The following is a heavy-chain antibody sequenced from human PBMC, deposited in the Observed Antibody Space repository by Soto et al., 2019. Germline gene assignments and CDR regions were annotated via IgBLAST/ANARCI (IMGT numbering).Heavy chain of an antibody. CDR1: GYTFTSYY. CDR3: ARDLVGGYSYGVYYFDY. CDR2: INPSGGST. V-gene: IGHV1-46*01. J-gene: IGHJ4*02. Sequence: ASVKVSCKASGYTFTSYYMHWVRQAPGQGLEWMGIINPSGGSTSYAQKFQGRVTMTRDTSTSTVYMELSSLRPEDTAVYYCARDLVGGYSYGVYYFDYWGQGTLVTVSS. D-gene: IGHD5-18*01.